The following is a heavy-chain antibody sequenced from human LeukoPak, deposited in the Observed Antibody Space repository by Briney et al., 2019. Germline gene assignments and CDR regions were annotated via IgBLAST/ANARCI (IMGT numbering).Heavy chain of an antibody. V-gene: IGHV4-34*01. J-gene: IGHJ4*02. D-gene: IGHD4/OR15-4a*01. Sequence: PSETLSLTCTVSGGSISGYYWSWIRQPPGKGLEWIGEINHSGSTNYNPSLKSRVTISVDTSKNQFSLKLSSVTAADTAVYYCARGLVLLFDYWGQGTLVTVSS. CDR3: ARGLVLLFDY. CDR2: INHSGST. CDR1: GGSISGYY.